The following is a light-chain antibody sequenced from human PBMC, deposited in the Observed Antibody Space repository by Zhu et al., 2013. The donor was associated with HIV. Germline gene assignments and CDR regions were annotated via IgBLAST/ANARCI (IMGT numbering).Light chain of an antibody. CDR2: EVT. V-gene: IGLV2-14*01. J-gene: IGLJ1*01. CDR3: SSYTSSSSYV. Sequence: QSALTQPASVSGSPGQSITISCTGSYSDVGGYNYVSWYQHHPGKAPKLIIFEVTNRPSGVSNRFSGSKSGITASLTISGLQAEDEADYYCSSYTSSSSYVFGTGTKVTVL. CDR1: YSDVGGYNY.